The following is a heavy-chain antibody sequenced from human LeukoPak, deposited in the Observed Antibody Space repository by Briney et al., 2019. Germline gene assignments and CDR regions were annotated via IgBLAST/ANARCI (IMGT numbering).Heavy chain of an antibody. D-gene: IGHD2-2*02. Sequence: PSETLSLTCTVSGGSISSSSYYWGWIRQPPGKGLEWIGSIYYSGSTYYNPSLKSRVTISVDTSKNQFSLKLSSVTAADTAVYYCARYCSSTSCYNGVDYWGQGTLVTVSS. CDR1: GGSISSSSYY. CDR3: ARYCSSTSCYNGVDY. V-gene: IGHV4-39*01. CDR2: IYYSGST. J-gene: IGHJ4*02.